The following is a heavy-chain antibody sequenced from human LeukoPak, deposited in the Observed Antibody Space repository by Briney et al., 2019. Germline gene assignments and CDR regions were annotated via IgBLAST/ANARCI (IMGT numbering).Heavy chain of an antibody. V-gene: IGHV3-23*01. CDR2: ISGSGGST. CDR3: AKASSWYYFDY. J-gene: IGHJ4*02. CDR1: XFXFSSYA. D-gene: IGHD6-13*01. Sequence: XLRLXCXASXFXFSSYAXSWVRQAPGKGLEWVSAISGSGGSTYYADSVKGRFTISRDNSKNTLYLQMNSLRAEDTAVYYCAKASSWYYFDYWGQGTLVTVSS.